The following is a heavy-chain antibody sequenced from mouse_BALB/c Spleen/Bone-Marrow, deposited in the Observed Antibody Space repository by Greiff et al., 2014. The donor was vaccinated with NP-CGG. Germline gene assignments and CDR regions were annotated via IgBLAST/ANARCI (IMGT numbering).Heavy chain of an antibody. Sequence: VPLKESGAELVKPGASVKLSCTASGFNIKDTYMHWVEQRPEKGLGGIGRMDPANGNTKYDPKFQGKATITADTSSNTAYLQLSSLTSEDTAVYYCASYYYGHYFDYWGQGTTLTVSS. CDR3: ASYYYGHYFDY. CDR1: GFNIKDTY. V-gene: IGHV14-3*02. J-gene: IGHJ2*01. CDR2: MDPANGNT. D-gene: IGHD1-1*01.